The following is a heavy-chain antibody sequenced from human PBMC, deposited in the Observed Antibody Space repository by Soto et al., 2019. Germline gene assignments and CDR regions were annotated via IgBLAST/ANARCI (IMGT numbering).Heavy chain of an antibody. Sequence: GGSLRLSCAASGFTFSRYWMHWVRQAPGKGLVWVSRISSYGSDTHYADSVKGRFTISRDNAKNTLYLQMNSLRADDTAVYYCASNYAYAEGYYWYGIDVWGQGTTVTVS. CDR2: ISSYGSDT. D-gene: IGHD3-16*01. CDR1: GFTFSRYW. J-gene: IGHJ6*02. V-gene: IGHV3-74*01. CDR3: ASNYAYAEGYYWYGIDV.